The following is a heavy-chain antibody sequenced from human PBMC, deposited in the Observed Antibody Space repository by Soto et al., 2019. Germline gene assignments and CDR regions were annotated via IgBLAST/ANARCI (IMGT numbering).Heavy chain of an antibody. CDR2: ISWNSGSI. J-gene: IGHJ4*02. V-gene: IGHV3-9*01. CDR1: GFTFDDYA. CDR3: EKERSGTGTIDY. Sequence: EVQLVESGGGLVQPGRSLRLSCAASGFTFDDYAMHWVRQAPGKGLEWVAGISWNSGSIGYADSVKGRFTISRDKAKNSLYLQLNSLRGEDTDLYYCEKERSGTGTIDYWGQGTLVTVYS. D-gene: IGHD1-1*01.